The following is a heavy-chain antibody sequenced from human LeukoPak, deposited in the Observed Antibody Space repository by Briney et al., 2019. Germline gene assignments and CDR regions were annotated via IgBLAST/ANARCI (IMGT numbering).Heavy chain of an antibody. J-gene: IGHJ4*02. D-gene: IGHD6-13*01. CDR1: GGSISSGGYY. V-gene: IGHV4-31*03. Sequence: SSETLSLTCTVSGGSISSGGYYWSWIRQHPVKGLEWIGYIYYSGSTYYNPSLKSRVTISVDTSKNQFSLKLSSVTAADTAVYYCARANRGIAAAVTGHYFDYWGQGTLVTVSS. CDR3: ARANRGIAAAVTGHYFDY. CDR2: IYYSGST.